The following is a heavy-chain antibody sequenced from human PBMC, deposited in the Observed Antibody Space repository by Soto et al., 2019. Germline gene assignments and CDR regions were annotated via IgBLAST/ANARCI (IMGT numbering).Heavy chain of an antibody. CDR2: ISGSGGST. CDR3: AKDNTAMVYYYYYGMDV. D-gene: IGHD5-18*01. CDR1: GFTFSSYA. Sequence: GGSLRLSCAASGFTFSSYAMSWVRQAPGKWLEWVSAISGSGGSTSYADSVKGRFTISRDNSKNTLYLQMNSLRAEDTAVYYCAKDNTAMVYYYYYGMDVWGQGTTVTVSS. J-gene: IGHJ6*02. V-gene: IGHV3-23*01.